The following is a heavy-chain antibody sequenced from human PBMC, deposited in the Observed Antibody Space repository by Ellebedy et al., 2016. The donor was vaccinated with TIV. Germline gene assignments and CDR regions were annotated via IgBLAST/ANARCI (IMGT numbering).Heavy chain of an antibody. CDR1: GGSISSYY. J-gene: IGHJ4*02. Sequence: MPGGSLRLSCTVSGGSISSYYWSWIRQPPGKGLEWIGYIYYSGSTNYNPSLKSRVTISVDTSKNQFSLKLSSVTAADTAVYYCARQGSRDPYYFDYWGQGTLVTVSS. CDR3: ARQGSRDPYYFDY. CDR2: IYYSGST. D-gene: IGHD3-10*01. V-gene: IGHV4-59*08.